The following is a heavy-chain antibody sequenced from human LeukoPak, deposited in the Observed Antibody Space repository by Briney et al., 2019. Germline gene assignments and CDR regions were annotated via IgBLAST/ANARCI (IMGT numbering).Heavy chain of an antibody. CDR1: GYSISSGYY. Sequence: SETLSLTCTVSGYSISSGYYWGWIRQSPGKGLEWIGSIYRSGRTNYNPTLRSRVAISVDKSKNQFSLKLSSVTAADTAVYYCARGDSSSWSPLSYWGQGTLVTVSS. D-gene: IGHD6-13*01. V-gene: IGHV4-38-2*02. CDR2: IYRSGRT. J-gene: IGHJ4*02. CDR3: ARGDSSSWSPLSY.